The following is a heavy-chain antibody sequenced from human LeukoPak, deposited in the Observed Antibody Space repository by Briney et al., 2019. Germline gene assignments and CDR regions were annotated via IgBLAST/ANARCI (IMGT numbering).Heavy chain of an antibody. V-gene: IGHV3-7*02. CDR3: ARGLYGSGSLDAFDI. D-gene: IGHD3-10*01. Sequence: SGGSLRLSCAASGFTFSNYWMNWVRQAPGKGLEWVANIKQDGSEKYYVDSVKGRFTISRDNAKNSLYLQMNSLRAGDTALYYCARGLYGSGSLDAFDIWGQGTMVTVSS. J-gene: IGHJ3*02. CDR2: IKQDGSEK. CDR1: GFTFSNYW.